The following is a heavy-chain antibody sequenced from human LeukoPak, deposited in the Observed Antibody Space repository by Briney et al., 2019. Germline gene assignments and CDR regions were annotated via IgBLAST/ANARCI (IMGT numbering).Heavy chain of an antibody. V-gene: IGHV1-46*01. D-gene: IGHD3-22*01. Sequence: VSVKVSCKASGYTFTSYYMHWVRQAPGQGLEWMGIINPSGGSTSYAQKFQGRVTMTRDMSTSTVYMELSSLRSEDTAVYYCARADGPGYYDSSGYYRGGGQGDYWGQGTLVTVSS. J-gene: IGHJ4*02. CDR3: ARADGPGYYDSSGYYRGGGQGDY. CDR2: INPSGGST. CDR1: GYTFTSYY.